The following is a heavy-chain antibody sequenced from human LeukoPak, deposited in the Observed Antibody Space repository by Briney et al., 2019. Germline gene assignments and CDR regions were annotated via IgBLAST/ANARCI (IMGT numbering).Heavy chain of an antibody. CDR3: ARGCSAGTPHNWFDP. CDR1: GGSISSSTYY. J-gene: IGHJ5*02. Sequence: SETLSLTCTVSGGSISSSTYYWGWIRQPPGKGLEWIGYIYYSGSTNYNPSLKSRVTISVDTSKNQFSLKLSSVTAANTAVYYCARGCSAGTPHNWFDPWGQGTLVTVSS. CDR2: IYYSGST. D-gene: IGHD6-13*01. V-gene: IGHV4-61*05.